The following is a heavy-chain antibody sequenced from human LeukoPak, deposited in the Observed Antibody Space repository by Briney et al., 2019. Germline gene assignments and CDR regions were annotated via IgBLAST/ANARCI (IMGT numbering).Heavy chain of an antibody. D-gene: IGHD3-22*01. J-gene: IGHJ4*02. Sequence: SETLSLTCAVYGGSFSGYYWSWIRQPPGKGLEWIGEINHSGSTNYNPSLKSRVTISVDTSKNQFSLKLSSVTAADTAVYYCARGRRGYYYDSSGYYYDYWGQGTLVTVSP. CDR2: INHSGST. CDR1: GGSFSGYY. V-gene: IGHV4-34*01. CDR3: ARGRRGYYYDSSGYYYDY.